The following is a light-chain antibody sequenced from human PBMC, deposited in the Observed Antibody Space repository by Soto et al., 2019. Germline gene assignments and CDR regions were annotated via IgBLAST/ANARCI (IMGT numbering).Light chain of an antibody. V-gene: IGKV1-33*01. Sequence: DINLTQSPPSLPAYLGDRVTITCQASQDITIYLNWYQQKPGKAPKLLIYDASNLETGVPSRFSGSGSGTDFTFTISSLQPEDIATYYCQQYVDFSFGGGTKVDI. J-gene: IGKJ4*01. CDR2: DAS. CDR3: QQYVDFS. CDR1: QDITIY.